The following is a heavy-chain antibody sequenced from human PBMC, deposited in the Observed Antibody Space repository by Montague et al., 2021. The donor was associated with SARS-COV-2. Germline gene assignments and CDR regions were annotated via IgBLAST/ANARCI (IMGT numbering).Heavy chain of an antibody. Sequence: SETLSLTCTVSGGTVRDYYWNWIRQTPGKGLEWIGYIFYNGYTKYNPSLDSRVTLSVDTPGNQFFLSLRSVTASATATYFCAGHSVSEDGTFFRSYFDPWGQGAQVIVSS. D-gene: IGHD1-1*01. CDR3: AGHSVSEDGTFFRSYFDP. V-gene: IGHV4-59*08. CDR1: GGTVRDYY. J-gene: IGHJ5*02. CDR2: IFYNGYT.